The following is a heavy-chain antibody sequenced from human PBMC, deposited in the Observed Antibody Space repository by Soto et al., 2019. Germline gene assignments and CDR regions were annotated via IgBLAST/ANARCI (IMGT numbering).Heavy chain of an antibody. D-gene: IGHD3-10*01. CDR3: TRAAWFPYLSFY. CDR1: GFTFSASA. J-gene: IGHJ4*02. Sequence: EVQLVESGGGLVQPGGSLELSCAASGFTFSASAMHWVRQASGKGLEWVGRIRSNGRTAYAASMQGRFTISRDNANNSVYLQMDSLRAEDTALYYCTRAAWFPYLSFYWGQGALVTVSS. V-gene: IGHV3-73*02. CDR2: IRSNGRT.